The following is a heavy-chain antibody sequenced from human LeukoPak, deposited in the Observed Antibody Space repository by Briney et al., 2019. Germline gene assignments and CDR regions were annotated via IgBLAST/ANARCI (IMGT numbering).Heavy chain of an antibody. V-gene: IGHV3-73*01. CDR1: GFTFSGSA. Sequence: PGGSLRLSCAASGFTFSGSAMHWGRQASRQGLELVGRIRSKANSYATAYASSVKGRFTISRDDSKNTAYLQMNGLKTEDTAEYYCSSSCSGYDSGWFNYWGQGTLVTVSS. J-gene: IGHJ4*02. CDR3: SSSCSGYDSGWFNY. D-gene: IGHD5-12*01. CDR2: IRSKANSYAT.